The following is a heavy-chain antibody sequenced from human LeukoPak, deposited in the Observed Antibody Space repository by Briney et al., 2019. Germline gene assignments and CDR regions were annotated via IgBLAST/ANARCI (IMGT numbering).Heavy chain of an antibody. D-gene: IGHD1-26*01. V-gene: IGHV4-34*01. CDR3: ARTVGATFDY. J-gene: IGHJ4*02. Sequence: TSETLSLTCAVYGGSFSGYYWSWIRQPPGKGLEWIGEINHSGSTNYNPSLKSRVTISVDTSKNQFSLKLSSVTAADTAVYYCARTVGATFDYWGQGTLVTVSS. CDR2: INHSGST. CDR1: GGSFSGYY.